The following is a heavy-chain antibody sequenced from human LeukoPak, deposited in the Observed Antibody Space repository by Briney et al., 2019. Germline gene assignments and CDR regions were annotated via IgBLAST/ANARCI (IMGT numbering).Heavy chain of an antibody. J-gene: IGHJ4*02. CDR2: LYSGGST. CDR3: ARVRGWKYFDY. Sequence: GGSLRLSCAASGFNVNSNYMTWVRQAPGKGLEWVSLLYSGGSTYYADSVKGRFTVSRDNSKNTLYLQMNSLRGEDTAVYYCARVRGWKYFDYWGRGTLVTVSS. CDR1: GFNVNSNY. V-gene: IGHV3-66*01. D-gene: IGHD1-1*01.